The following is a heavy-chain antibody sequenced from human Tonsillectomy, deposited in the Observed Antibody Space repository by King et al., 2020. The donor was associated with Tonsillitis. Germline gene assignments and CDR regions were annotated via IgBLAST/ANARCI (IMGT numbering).Heavy chain of an antibody. CDR1: GFTFSTFG. Sequence: VQLVESGGGVVQPGTSLRLSCAASGFTFSTFGMHWVRQAPGKGLEWVAVIWYDGSNKYYTDSVKGRFTISRDNSKTKKTLYLQMNSLRVEDTAVYYCAREAYADGFDLWGQGTRVTVSS. J-gene: IGHJ3*01. D-gene: IGHD3-16*01. CDR2: IWYDGSNK. V-gene: IGHV3-33*08. CDR3: AREAYADGFDL.